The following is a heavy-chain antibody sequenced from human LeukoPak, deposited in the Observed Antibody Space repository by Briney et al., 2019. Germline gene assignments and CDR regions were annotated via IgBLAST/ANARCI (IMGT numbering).Heavy chain of an antibody. Sequence: QPGGSLRLSCAASGFTFSGSAMHWVRQASGKGLEWVGRIRSKANSYATAYAASVKGRFTISRDDSKNTAYLQMNSLKTEDTAVYYCTSRPSWRKVVIDYWGQGTLVTVSS. J-gene: IGHJ4*02. D-gene: IGHD3-22*01. CDR2: IRSKANSYAT. V-gene: IGHV3-73*01. CDR3: TSRPSWRKVVIDY. CDR1: GFTFSGSA.